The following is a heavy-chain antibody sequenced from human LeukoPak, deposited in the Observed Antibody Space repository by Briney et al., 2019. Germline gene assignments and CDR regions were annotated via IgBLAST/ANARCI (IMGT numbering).Heavy chain of an antibody. CDR1: GGTFSSYA. V-gene: IGHV1-69*13. CDR2: IIPIFGTA. CDR3: ARDGDYGDIDY. J-gene: IGHJ4*02. D-gene: IGHD4-17*01. Sequence: ASVKVSCKASGGTFSSYAISWVRQAPGQGLEWMGGIIPIFGTANYAQKFQGRVTITADESTSAAYMELSSLRSEDTAVYYCARDGDYGDIDYWGQGTLVTVSS.